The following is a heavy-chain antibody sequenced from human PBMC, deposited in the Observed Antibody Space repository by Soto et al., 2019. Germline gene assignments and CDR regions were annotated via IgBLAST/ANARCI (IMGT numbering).Heavy chain of an antibody. CDR3: ARDDASGAYYYYYGMDV. J-gene: IGHJ6*02. V-gene: IGHV4-4*02. D-gene: IGHD3-10*01. Sequence: SETLSLTCAVSGGSISSSNWWSWVRQPPGKGLEWIGEIYHSGSTNYNPSLKSRVTISVDKSKNQFSLKLSSVTAADTAVYYCARDDASGAYYYYYGMDVWGQGTTVTVSS. CDR1: GGSISSSNW. CDR2: IYHSGST.